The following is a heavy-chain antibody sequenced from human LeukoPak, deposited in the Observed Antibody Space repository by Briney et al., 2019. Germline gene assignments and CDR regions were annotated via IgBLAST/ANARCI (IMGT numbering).Heavy chain of an antibody. CDR2: IKQDGSEK. D-gene: IGHD3-10*01. V-gene: IGHV3-7*01. J-gene: IGHJ6*03. Sequence: GGSLRLSCAASGFTFSSYWMSWVRQAPGKGLEWVANIKQDGSEKYYVDSVKGRFTISRDNAKNSLYLQMNSLRAEDTAVYYCAKVGITMVRGGEYYYMDVWGKGTTVTISS. CDR3: AKVGITMVRGGEYYYMDV. CDR1: GFTFSSYW.